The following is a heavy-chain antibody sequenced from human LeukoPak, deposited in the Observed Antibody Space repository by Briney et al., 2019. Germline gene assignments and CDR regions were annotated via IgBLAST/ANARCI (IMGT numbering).Heavy chain of an antibody. CDR2: VNLQGST. D-gene: IGHD3-16*01. CDR1: GGSITQTNY. Sequence: SETLSLTCAVSGGSITQTNYWPWVRQPPGKGLEWIGEVNLQGSTNYNPSLMGRVAISVDTSENHVSLQLTSVTAADTAVYYCAREGGPYRPLDYSGQGTLVTVS. V-gene: IGHV4-4*02. CDR3: AREGGPYRPLDY. J-gene: IGHJ4*02.